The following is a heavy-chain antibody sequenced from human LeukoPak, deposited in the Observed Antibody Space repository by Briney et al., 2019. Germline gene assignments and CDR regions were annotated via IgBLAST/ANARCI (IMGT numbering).Heavy chain of an antibody. Sequence: SETLSLTCTVSGGSISSNSYYWGWIRQSPGKGLEWIGTIYYSGSTYYNPSLKSRVTISVDTSKNQFSLKLSSVTAADTAVYYCARAPDSSGPTHYDYWGQGTLVTVSS. V-gene: IGHV4-39*07. D-gene: IGHD3-22*01. CDR3: ARAPDSSGPTHYDY. J-gene: IGHJ4*02. CDR2: IYYSGST. CDR1: GGSISSNSYY.